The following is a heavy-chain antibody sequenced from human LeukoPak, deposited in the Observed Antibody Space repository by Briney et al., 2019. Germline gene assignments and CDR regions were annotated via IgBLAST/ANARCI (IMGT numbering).Heavy chain of an antibody. Sequence: ASVKVSCKASGNTFTSYDINWVRQATGQGLEWMGWMNPNSGNTGYAQKFQGRVTITRNTSISTAYMELSSLRSEDTAVYYCARVRRDGYNYVWYYYYMDVWGKGTTVTVSS. CDR1: GNTFTSYD. D-gene: IGHD5-24*01. CDR2: MNPNSGNT. V-gene: IGHV1-8*03. CDR3: ARVRRDGYNYVWYYYYMDV. J-gene: IGHJ6*03.